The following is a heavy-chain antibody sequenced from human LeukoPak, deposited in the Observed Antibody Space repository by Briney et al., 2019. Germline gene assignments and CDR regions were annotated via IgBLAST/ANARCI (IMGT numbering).Heavy chain of an antibody. CDR1: GFSFSSYG. CDR2: ISYDGRDK. Sequence: GRSLRLSCAASGFSFSSYGMHWARQAPGKGLEWVALISYDGRDKYYADSVKGRFTISRDNSKNTLYLQMNSLRAEDTAVYYCARGPDSSGSYFDYWGQGTLVTVSS. J-gene: IGHJ4*02. V-gene: IGHV3-30*03. CDR3: ARGPDSSGSYFDY. D-gene: IGHD3-22*01.